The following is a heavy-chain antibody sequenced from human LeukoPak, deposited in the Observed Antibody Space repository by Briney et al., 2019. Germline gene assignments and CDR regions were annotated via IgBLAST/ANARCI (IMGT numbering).Heavy chain of an antibody. CDR3: ARDGPRYCTNGVCYPFGY. CDR2: IYYSGST. D-gene: IGHD2-8*01. CDR1: GGSISSYY. Sequence: SETLSLTCTVSGGSISSYYWSWIRQPPGKGLEWIGYIYYSGSTNYNPSLKSRVTISVDTSKNQFSLKLSSVTAADTAVYYCARDGPRYCTNGVCYPFGYWGQGTLVTVSS. J-gene: IGHJ4*02. V-gene: IGHV4-59*01.